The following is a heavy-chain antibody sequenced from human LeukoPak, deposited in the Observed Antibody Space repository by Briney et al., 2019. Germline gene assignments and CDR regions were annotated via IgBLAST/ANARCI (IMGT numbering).Heavy chain of an antibody. J-gene: IGHJ6*02. CDR1: GFTSDDHA. V-gene: IGHV3-9*02. Sequence: PGGSLRLSCAVSGFTSDDHAMHWVRQASGKGLEWVAGIMWRSGSTGYGDSVKGRFTISRDNAKKSLYLQVNGLRVEDTAFYYCTKDLTPGGADVWGQGTAVTVSS. D-gene: IGHD3-10*01. CDR3: TKDLTPGGADV. CDR2: IMWRSGST.